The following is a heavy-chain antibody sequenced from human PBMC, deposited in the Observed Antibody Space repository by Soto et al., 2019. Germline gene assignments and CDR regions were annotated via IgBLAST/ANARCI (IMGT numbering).Heavy chain of an antibody. CDR2: IYYSGST. J-gene: IGHJ4*02. Sequence: QVQLQESGPGLVKPSETLSLTCTVSGGSVSSGSYYWSWIRQPPGKGLEWIGYIYYSGSTNYNPSLKSRVTISVDTSKNQFSLKLSSVTAADTAVYYCAREIAVAGTSAFDYWGQGTLFTVSS. CDR1: GGSVSSGSYY. CDR3: AREIAVAGTSAFDY. D-gene: IGHD6-19*01. V-gene: IGHV4-61*01.